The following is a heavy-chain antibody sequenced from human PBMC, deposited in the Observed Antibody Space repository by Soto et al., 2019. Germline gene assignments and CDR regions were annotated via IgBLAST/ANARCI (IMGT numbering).Heavy chain of an antibody. D-gene: IGHD1-26*01. J-gene: IGHJ6*02. CDR3: AKDSNPYSGSYTVYYYGMDV. V-gene: IGHV3-23*01. CDR2: ISGSGGST. Sequence: GGSLRLSCAASGFTFSSYAMSWVRQAPGKGLEWVSAISGSGGSTYYADSVKGRFTISRDNSKNTLYLQMNSLRAEDTAVYYCAKDSNPYSGSYTVYYYGMDVWGQGTTVTVSS. CDR1: GFTFSSYA.